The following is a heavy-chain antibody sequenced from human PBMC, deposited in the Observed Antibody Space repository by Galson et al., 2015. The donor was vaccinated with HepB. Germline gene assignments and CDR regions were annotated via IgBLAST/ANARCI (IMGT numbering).Heavy chain of an antibody. J-gene: IGHJ4*02. CDR3: ARTGGGYFDY. V-gene: IGHV6-1*01. CDR2: TYYRSRWYN. Sequence: CAISGDSVSNNNAAWDWIRQSPSRGLEWLGRTYYRSRWYNNYAASVKSRITIKPDTSKNQFSLQLNSVTPEDTAVYYCARTGGGYFDYWGQGTLVTVSS. CDR1: GDSVSNNNAA. D-gene: IGHD3-16*01.